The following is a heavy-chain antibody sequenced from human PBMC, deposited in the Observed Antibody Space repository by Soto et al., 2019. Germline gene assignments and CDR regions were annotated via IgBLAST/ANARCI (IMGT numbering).Heavy chain of an antibody. CDR2: IWYDGSNK. CDR3: ARDRYGDYPHFDY. D-gene: IGHD4-17*01. Sequence: GGSLRLSCAASGFTFSSYGMHWVRQAPGKGLEWVAVIWYDGSNKYYADSVKGRFTISRDNSKNALYLQMNSLRAEDTAVYYCARDRYGDYPHFDYWGQGTLVTVSS. V-gene: IGHV3-33*01. J-gene: IGHJ4*02. CDR1: GFTFSSYG.